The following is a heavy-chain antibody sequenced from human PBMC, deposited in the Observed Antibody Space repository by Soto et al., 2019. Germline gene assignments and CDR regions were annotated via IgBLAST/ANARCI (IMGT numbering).Heavy chain of an antibody. D-gene: IGHD6-13*01. CDR2: IIPILGIA. CDR3: ARGSTYSSSWYYYYYGMDV. J-gene: IGHJ6*02. CDR1: GGTFSSYT. Sequence: QVQLVQSGAEVKKPGSSVKVSCKASGGTFSSYTISWVRQAPGQGLEWMGRIIPILGIANYAQKFQGRVTITADKXXSXAXXELSSLRSEDTAVYYCARGSTYSSSWYYYYYGMDVWGQGTTVTVSS. V-gene: IGHV1-69*02.